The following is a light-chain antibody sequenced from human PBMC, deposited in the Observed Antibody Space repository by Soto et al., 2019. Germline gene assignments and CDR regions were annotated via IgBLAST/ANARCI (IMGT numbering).Light chain of an antibody. CDR1: SSDVGGYNY. CDR2: EVS. Sequence: QSALTQPASVSGSPGQSITISCTGTSSDVGGYNYVSWYQQHPGKAPKLMIYEVSNRPSGVSNRFSGSKSGNTSSLTISGLQAEDEADYYCSSYTRSSTPFGTGTKLTVL. V-gene: IGLV2-14*01. CDR3: SSYTRSSTP. J-gene: IGLJ1*01.